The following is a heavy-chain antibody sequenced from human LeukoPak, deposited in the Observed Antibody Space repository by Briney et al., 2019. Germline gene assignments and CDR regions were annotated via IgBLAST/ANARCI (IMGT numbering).Heavy chain of an antibody. CDR3: ARDEVVTATFDY. J-gene: IGHJ4*02. CDR2: INPNSGGT. D-gene: IGHD2-21*02. Sequence: ASVKVSCKASGYTFTSYYMHWVRQAPGQGLEWMGWINPNSGGTNYAQKFQGRVTMTRDTSISTAYMELSRLRSDDTAVYYCARDEVVTATFDYWGQGTLVTVSS. V-gene: IGHV1-2*02. CDR1: GYTFTSYY.